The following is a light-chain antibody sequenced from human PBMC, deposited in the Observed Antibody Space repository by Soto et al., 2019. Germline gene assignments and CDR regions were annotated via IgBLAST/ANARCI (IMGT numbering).Light chain of an antibody. J-gene: IGKJ4*01. V-gene: IGKV3D-20*02. Sequence: EIVLTQSPGTLSLSPGERATLSCRASQSVISSYLAWYQQKPGQAPRLLIYGASSRATGITDRCSGSGSGTDFTLTISSLEPEDFAVYYCQQRSNWPGLTFGGGTKVDIK. CDR2: GAS. CDR1: QSVISSY. CDR3: QQRSNWPGLT.